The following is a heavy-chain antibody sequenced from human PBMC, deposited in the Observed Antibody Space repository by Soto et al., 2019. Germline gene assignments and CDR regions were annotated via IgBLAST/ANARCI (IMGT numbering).Heavy chain of an antibody. CDR1: GFSLSNARMG. V-gene: IGHV2-26*01. Sequence: QVTLKESGPVLVKPTETLTLTCTVSGFSLSNARMGVSWIRQPPGKALEWLAHIFSNDEKSYSTSLESGLTTAKDTSKSLVVLTMTNMDPVDTATYYCARILLGSWVFGELSGGSSYYYYMDVWGKGTTVTVSS. D-gene: IGHD3-10*02. J-gene: IGHJ6*03. CDR2: IFSNDEK. CDR3: ARILLGSWVFGELSGGSSYYYYMDV.